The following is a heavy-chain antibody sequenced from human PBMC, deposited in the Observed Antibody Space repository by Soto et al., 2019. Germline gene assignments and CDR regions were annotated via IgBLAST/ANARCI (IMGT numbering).Heavy chain of an antibody. J-gene: IGHJ6*02. CDR2: IITITGTA. Sequence: QVQLVQSGAEVKKPGASVKVSCKASGGTFGSYAISWVRQAPGQGPEWMGGIITITGTANYAQKFQGRVTITADESTSTASMQLGSLRSEDTPVSYCARSQGSSTSLDIYYYYYYGMDVWGQGTTVTVSS. CDR1: GGTFGSYA. CDR3: ARSQGSSTSLDIYYYYYYGMDV. D-gene: IGHD2-2*01. V-gene: IGHV1-69*01.